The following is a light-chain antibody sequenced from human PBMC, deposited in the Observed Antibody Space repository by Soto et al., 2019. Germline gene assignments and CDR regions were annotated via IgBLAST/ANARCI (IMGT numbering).Light chain of an antibody. CDR1: QRIDTW. CDR3: QEYETFSPWT. V-gene: IGKV1-5*03. J-gene: IGKJ1*01. Sequence: DIQMTQSPSIVSASVGDRVTITCRARQRIDTWLAWYQQKPGTAPKLLIYKATTLQSGVPSRFSGSGSGTEFTLAISSLEPDDFATYYCQEYETFSPWTFGQGTKVEVK. CDR2: KAT.